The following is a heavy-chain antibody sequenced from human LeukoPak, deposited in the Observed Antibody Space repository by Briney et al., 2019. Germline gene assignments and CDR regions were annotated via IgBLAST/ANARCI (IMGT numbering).Heavy chain of an antibody. CDR3: ASIDYYGSGSYLIY. CDR1: GGSISSSSYY. D-gene: IGHD3-10*01. CDR2: IYYSGST. J-gene: IGHJ4*02. Sequence: PSETLSLTCTVSGGSISSSSYYWGWIRQPPGKGLEWIGSIYYSGSTYYNPSLKSRVTISVDTSKNQFSLKLSSVTAADTAVYYCASIDYYGSGSYLIYWGQGTLVTVSS. V-gene: IGHV4-39*07.